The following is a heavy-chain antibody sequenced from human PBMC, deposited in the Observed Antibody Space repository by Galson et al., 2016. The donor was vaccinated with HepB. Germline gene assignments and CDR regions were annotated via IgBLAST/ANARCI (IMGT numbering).Heavy chain of an antibody. CDR3: ARGKSLLTMPWNYGLDV. CDR1: GFTFSDYF. V-gene: IGHV3-30*14. D-gene: IGHD4/OR15-4a*01. CDR2: ISHDGSKT. Sequence: SLRLSCAVSGFTFSDYFMNWVRQAPGKGPEWVAVISHDGSKTYYVDSVKGRFTISRENAKNSLYLQMNSLRAGDTAVYYCARGKSLLTMPWNYGLDVWGKGTTVSVSS. J-gene: IGHJ6*04.